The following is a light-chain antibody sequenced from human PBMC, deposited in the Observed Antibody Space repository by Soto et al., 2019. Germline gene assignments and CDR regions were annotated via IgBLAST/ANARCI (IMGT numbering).Light chain of an antibody. CDR3: QQYNTYSPRNP. Sequence: DIQMTQSPSTLSASVGERVTITCRASQSISSWLAWYQQKPGKAPKLLIYKASSLESGVPSRFSGSGSGTEFTLTISSLQPDDFATYYCQQYNTYSPRNPFGQGTKGDTK. CDR2: KAS. V-gene: IGKV1-5*03. J-gene: IGKJ1*01. CDR1: QSISSW.